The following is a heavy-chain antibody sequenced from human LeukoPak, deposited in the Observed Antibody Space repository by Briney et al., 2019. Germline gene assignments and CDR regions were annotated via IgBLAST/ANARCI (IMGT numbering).Heavy chain of an antibody. Sequence: SQTLSLTCTVSGGSISSGDYYWSWIRQPPGKGLEWIGYIYYSGSTYCNPSLKSRVTISVDTSKNQFSLKLSSVPAADTAVYYCARGDYDSSGYYYPDFDYWGQGTLVTVSS. CDR2: IYYSGST. V-gene: IGHV4-30-4*01. J-gene: IGHJ4*02. CDR1: GGSISSGDYY. CDR3: ARGDYDSSGYYYPDFDY. D-gene: IGHD3-22*01.